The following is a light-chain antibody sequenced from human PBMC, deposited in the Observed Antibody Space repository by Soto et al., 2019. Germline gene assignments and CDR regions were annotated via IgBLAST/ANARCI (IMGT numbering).Light chain of an antibody. J-gene: IGKJ2*01. CDR3: QQYSSYSDT. V-gene: IGKV1-5*03. CDR1: QSISSW. CDR2: RAS. Sequence: DIQMTQSPSTLSSSVGDRITITCRASQSISSWLAWYQQKPGKAPKLLIYRASSLESGVPSRFSGSGSGTEFTLTISSLRPDDFATYYCQQYSSYSDTFGQGTKLEIK.